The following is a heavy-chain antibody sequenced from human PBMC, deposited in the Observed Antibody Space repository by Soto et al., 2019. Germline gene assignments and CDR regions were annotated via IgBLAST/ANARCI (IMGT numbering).Heavy chain of an antibody. CDR2: IYYSGST. CDR3: ARAPRRIAAAGDPYSFDY. Sequence: SETLSLTCTVSGGSISSSSYYWGWIRQPPGKGLEWIGSIYYSGSTYYKPSLKSRVTISVDTSKNQFSLKLSSVTAADTAVYYCARAPRRIAAAGDPYSFDYWGQGTLVTVSS. J-gene: IGHJ4*02. V-gene: IGHV4-39*07. D-gene: IGHD6-13*01. CDR1: GGSISSSSYY.